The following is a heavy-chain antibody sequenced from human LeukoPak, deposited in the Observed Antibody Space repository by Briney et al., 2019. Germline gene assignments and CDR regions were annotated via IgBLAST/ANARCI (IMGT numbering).Heavy chain of an antibody. V-gene: IGHV1-69*13. CDR3: ARLNVDTAKTIDY. D-gene: IGHD5-18*01. Sequence: GASVKVSCKASGGTFSSYAISWVRQAPGQGLEWIGGIIPIFGTANYAQKFQGRVTITADESTSTAYMELSSLRSEDTAVYYCARLNVDTAKTIDYWGQGTLVTVSS. CDR2: IIPIFGTA. CDR1: GGTFSSYA. J-gene: IGHJ4*02.